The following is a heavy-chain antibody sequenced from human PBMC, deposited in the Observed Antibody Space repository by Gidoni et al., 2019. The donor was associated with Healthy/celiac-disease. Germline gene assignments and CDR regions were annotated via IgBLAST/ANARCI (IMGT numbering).Heavy chain of an antibody. Sequence: EVQLVESGGGLVQPGGSLRLSCAASGFTVSSNYMSWVRQAPGKGLEWVSVIYSGGSTYYADSVKGRFTISRDNSKNTLYLQMNSLRAEDTAVYYCARDLYYDSSGYFGRDYWGQGTLVTVSS. D-gene: IGHD3-22*01. CDR2: IYSGGST. V-gene: IGHV3-66*02. J-gene: IGHJ4*02. CDR1: GFTVSSNY. CDR3: ARDLYYDSSGYFGRDY.